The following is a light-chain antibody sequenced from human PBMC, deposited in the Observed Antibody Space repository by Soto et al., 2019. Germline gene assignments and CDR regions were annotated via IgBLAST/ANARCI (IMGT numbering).Light chain of an antibody. Sequence: EIVLTQSPGTLSLSPGERATVSCRASQTVSSYLAWYQQKPGQAPRLLIYDASNRATGIPARFSGSGSGTDFTLTISSLEPEDFAVYYCQQRSNWPPTFGGGTKVDIK. J-gene: IGKJ4*01. V-gene: IGKV3-11*01. CDR3: QQRSNWPPT. CDR1: QTVSSY. CDR2: DAS.